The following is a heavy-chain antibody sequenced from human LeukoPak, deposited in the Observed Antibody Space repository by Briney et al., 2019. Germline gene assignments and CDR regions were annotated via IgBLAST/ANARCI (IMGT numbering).Heavy chain of an antibody. Sequence: SETLSLTCTVSGGSISSYYWSWIRQPAGKGLEWIGRIYTSGSTNYNPSLKSRVTMSVDTSKNQFSLKLSSVTAADTAVYYCARADYGSGSYYITSGFDPWGQGTLVTVSS. D-gene: IGHD3-10*01. V-gene: IGHV4-4*07. CDR1: GGSISSYY. CDR3: ARADYGSGSYYITSGFDP. J-gene: IGHJ5*02. CDR2: IYTSGST.